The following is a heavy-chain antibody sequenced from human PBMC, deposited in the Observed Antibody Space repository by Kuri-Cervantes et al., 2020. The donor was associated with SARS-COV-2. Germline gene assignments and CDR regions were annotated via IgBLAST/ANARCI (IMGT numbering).Heavy chain of an antibody. J-gene: IGHJ6*02. V-gene: IGHV3-23*01. CDR1: GFTFSSYA. CDR3: ARDAEQWLATYYNYYGMDV. D-gene: IGHD6-19*01. Sequence: GGSLRLSCAASGFTFSSYAMHWVRQAPGKGLEWVSAISGSGGSTYYADSVKGRFTISRDNAKNSLYLQMNSLRAEDTAVYYCARDAEQWLATYYNYYGMDVWGQGTTVTVSS. CDR2: ISGSGGST.